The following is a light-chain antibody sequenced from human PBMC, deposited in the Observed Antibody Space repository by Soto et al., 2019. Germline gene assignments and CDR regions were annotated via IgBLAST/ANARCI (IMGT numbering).Light chain of an antibody. J-gene: IGKJ1*01. CDR1: QTISNW. CDR3: QQYNSYSQT. CDR2: KAS. V-gene: IGKV1-5*03. Sequence: IQMAQSPSTLSASVGDGVTITCQASQTISNWLAWYQQTTGKPPKLLIYKASTLESGVPSRFSGSGSGTEFTLTISRLQPEDFETYYCQQYNSYSQTFGQGTKVDIK.